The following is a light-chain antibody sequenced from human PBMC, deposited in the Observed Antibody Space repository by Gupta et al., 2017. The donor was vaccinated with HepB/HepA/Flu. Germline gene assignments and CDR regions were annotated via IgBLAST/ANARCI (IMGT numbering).Light chain of an antibody. V-gene: IGKV3-20*01. CDR3: QHGGSLPDT. Sequence: EIVLTQSPGTLSLSPGKRATLSCRASLSINSSFLAWYQHKPGRAPRLLIFGASRRAPGIPDRCSGSGSGADFTLTINRLEPEDFAVYYCQHGGSLPDTFGHGTKVDIK. J-gene: IGKJ3*01. CDR2: GAS. CDR1: LSINSSF.